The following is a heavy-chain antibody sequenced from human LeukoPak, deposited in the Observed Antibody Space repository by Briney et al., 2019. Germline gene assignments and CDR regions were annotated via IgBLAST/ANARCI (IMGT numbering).Heavy chain of an antibody. CDR1: GFTFSTYE. D-gene: IGHD6-13*01. CDR3: AREGPLYSSSWCDY. CDR2: IGSSGSTI. Sequence: QPGGSLRVSCAASGFTFSTYEMNWVRQAPGKGLEWVSYIGSSGSTIYYGDSVRGRFTISRDNSKNSLYLQMNSLRAEDTAVYYCAREGPLYSSSWCDYWGQGTLVTVSS. J-gene: IGHJ4*02. V-gene: IGHV3-48*03.